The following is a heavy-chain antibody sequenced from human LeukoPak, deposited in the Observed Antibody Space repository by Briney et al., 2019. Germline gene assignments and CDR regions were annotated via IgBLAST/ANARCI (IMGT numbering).Heavy chain of an antibody. CDR3: ARDWGSGYYSSAFDI. J-gene: IGHJ3*02. CDR1: GGSISSSSYY. Sequence: SETLSLTCTVSGGSISSSSYYWGWIRQPPGKGLEWIGSIYYSGSTYYNPSLKSRVTISVDTSKNQFSLKLGSVTAADTAVYYCARDWGSGYYSSAFDIWGQGTMVTVSS. D-gene: IGHD3-22*01. CDR2: IYYSGST. V-gene: IGHV4-39*07.